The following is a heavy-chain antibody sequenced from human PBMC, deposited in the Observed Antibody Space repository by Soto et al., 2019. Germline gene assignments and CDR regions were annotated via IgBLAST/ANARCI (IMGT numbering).Heavy chain of an antibody. CDR3: ARAIRGYGAYGGY. CDR2: LTPGGHAT. CDR1: GVTFGEYY. V-gene: IGHV3-11*04. J-gene: IGHJ4*02. Sequence: GDSRLLCCRSSGVTFGEYYMRWILQTPGKGLGWVSYLTPGGHATEYAGSVRGRFTISRDNNKNSLYLQMNSLRVEDTGVYYCARAIRGYGAYGGYLGQGP. D-gene: IGHD5-12*01.